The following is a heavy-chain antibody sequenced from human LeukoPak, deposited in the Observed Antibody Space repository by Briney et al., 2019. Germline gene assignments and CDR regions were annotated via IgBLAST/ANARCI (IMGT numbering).Heavy chain of an antibody. Sequence: GGSLRLSCAASGFTFSNAWMSWARQAPGKGLEWVGRIKSKTDGGTTDYAAPVKGRFTISRDDSKNTLYLQMNSLKTEDTAVYYCTTDQYYDSSGYYQYFDYWGQGTLVTVSS. CDR2: IKSKTDGGTT. D-gene: IGHD3-22*01. CDR3: TTDQYYDSSGYYQYFDY. J-gene: IGHJ4*02. CDR1: GFTFSNAW. V-gene: IGHV3-15*01.